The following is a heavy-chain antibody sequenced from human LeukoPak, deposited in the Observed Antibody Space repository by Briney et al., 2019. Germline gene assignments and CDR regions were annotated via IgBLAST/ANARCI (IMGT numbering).Heavy chain of an antibody. D-gene: IGHD3-10*01. Sequence: ASVKVSCKASGYTFTGYYMHGVRQAPGQGLEWMGWINPNSGGTNYAQKFQGRVTMTRDTSISTAYMELSRLRSDDTAVYYCAMDYYGSGSYSYDYYYYYMDVWGKGTTVTVSS. CDR1: GYTFTGYY. CDR2: INPNSGGT. J-gene: IGHJ6*03. CDR3: AMDYYGSGSYSYDYYYYYMDV. V-gene: IGHV1-2*02.